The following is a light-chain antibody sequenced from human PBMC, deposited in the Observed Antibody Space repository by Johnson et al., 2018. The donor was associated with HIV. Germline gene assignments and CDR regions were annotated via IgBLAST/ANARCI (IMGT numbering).Light chain of an antibody. J-gene: IGLJ1*01. CDR1: SSNIGNNY. CDR2: ENN. CDR3: GTWDSSLSIYV. Sequence: QSVLTQPPSVSAAPGQKVTISCSGSSSNIGNNYVSWYQQFPGTAPKLLIYENNKRPSGIPDRFSGSKSGTSATLGITGLQTGDEADYYCGTWDSSLSIYVFGIGTKVNVL. V-gene: IGLV1-51*02.